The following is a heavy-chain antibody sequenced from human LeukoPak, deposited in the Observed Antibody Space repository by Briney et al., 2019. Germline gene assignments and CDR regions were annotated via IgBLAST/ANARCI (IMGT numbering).Heavy chain of an antibody. D-gene: IGHD3/OR15-3a*01. CDR3: AKHFCTGLDCSLFDS. CDR2: IRSAVETT. V-gene: IGHV3-23*01. Sequence: GGSLRLSCAASGFTFSNYAISWVRQAPGKGLEWISGIRSAVETTHYADSVKGRFIISRDDSKNALSLQLNSLRPEDTALYYCAKHFCTGLDCSLFDSWGQGTLVTVSA. CDR1: GFTFSNYA. J-gene: IGHJ4*02.